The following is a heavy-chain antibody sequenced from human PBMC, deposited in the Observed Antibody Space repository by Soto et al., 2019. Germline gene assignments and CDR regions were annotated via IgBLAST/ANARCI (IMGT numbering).Heavy chain of an antibody. D-gene: IGHD2-21*01. CDR3: ARARVVGLTTWDYFDY. V-gene: IGHV4-4*07. Sequence: SETLSLTCTVSGGSISSYHWSWIRQPAGKGLEWIGRIYTRGSTNYNPSLESRVTMSVDTSKNQLSLKLSSVTAADTAVYYCARARVVGLTTWDYFDYLGKGNLVTASS. CDR1: GGSISSYH. J-gene: IGHJ4*02. CDR2: IYTRGST.